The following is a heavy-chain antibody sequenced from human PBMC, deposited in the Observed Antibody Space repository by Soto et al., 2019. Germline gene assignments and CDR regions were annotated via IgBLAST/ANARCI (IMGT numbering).Heavy chain of an antibody. CDR2: IYHSGST. D-gene: IGHD3-10*01. V-gene: IGHV4-4*02. Sequence: SETLSLTCAVSGGSISSSNWWSWVRQPPGKGLEWIGEIYHSGSTNYNPSLKSRVTISVDKSKNQFSLKLSSVTAADTAVYYCARVSTGSYCYYYGMDVWGQGTSVTVSS. CDR3: ARVSTGSYCYYYGMDV. CDR1: GGSISSSNW. J-gene: IGHJ6*02.